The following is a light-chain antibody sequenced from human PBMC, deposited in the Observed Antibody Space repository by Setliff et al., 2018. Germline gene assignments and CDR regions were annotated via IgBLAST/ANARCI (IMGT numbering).Light chain of an antibody. CDR2: DVS. J-gene: IGLJ1*01. Sequence: QSALTQPASVSGSPGQTITISRTGTSSDVGNYIYVSWYQQHPGRAPKLMIYDVSTRPSGISYRFSGSKSGNTASLTISGLQAEDEADYYCSSFRGGTSPFVFGTGTKGTVL. CDR3: SSFRGGTSPFV. CDR1: SSDVGNYIY. V-gene: IGLV2-14*03.